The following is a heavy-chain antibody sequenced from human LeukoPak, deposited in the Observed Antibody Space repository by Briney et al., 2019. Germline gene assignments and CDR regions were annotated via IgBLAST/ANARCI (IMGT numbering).Heavy chain of an antibody. J-gene: IGHJ4*02. CDR3: AKDKASRSGWLDY. D-gene: IGHD6-19*01. Sequence: GGSLRLSCAASGFTFSSHGMHWVRQAPGKGLEWVAFIRYDGSNKYYADSVKGRFTISRDNSKNTLYLQMNSLRAEDTAVYYCAKDKASRSGWLDYWGQGTLVTVSS. V-gene: IGHV3-30*02. CDR1: GFTFSSHG. CDR2: IRYDGSNK.